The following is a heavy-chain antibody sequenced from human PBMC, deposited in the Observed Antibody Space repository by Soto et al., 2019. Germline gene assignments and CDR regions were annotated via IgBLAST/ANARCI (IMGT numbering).Heavy chain of an antibody. J-gene: IGHJ4*02. D-gene: IGHD3-16*01. Sequence: SETLSLTCTVSGGSISSYYWSWIRQPAGKGLEWIGRIYTSGSTNYNPSLKSRVTMSVDKSKNQFSLKLSSVTAADTAVYYCARDRMMTFGGVLFDYWGQGTMVTVSS. CDR2: IYTSGST. V-gene: IGHV4-4*07. CDR1: GGSISSYY. CDR3: ARDRMMTFGGVLFDY.